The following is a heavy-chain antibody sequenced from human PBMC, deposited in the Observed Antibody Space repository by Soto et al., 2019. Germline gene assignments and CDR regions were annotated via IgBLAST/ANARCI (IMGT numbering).Heavy chain of an antibody. Sequence: EVQLVESGGGLVKPGGSLRLSCAASGFTFSSYSMNWVRQAPGKGLEWVSSISSSSSYIYYADSVKGRFTISRDNAKNPLYLQMTSLRAEDTAVYYCTRDGVDTAMTYYYYGMDVWGQGTTVTVSS. CDR1: GFTFSSYS. CDR3: TRDGVDTAMTYYYYGMDV. V-gene: IGHV3-21*01. J-gene: IGHJ6*02. CDR2: ISSSSSYI. D-gene: IGHD5-18*01.